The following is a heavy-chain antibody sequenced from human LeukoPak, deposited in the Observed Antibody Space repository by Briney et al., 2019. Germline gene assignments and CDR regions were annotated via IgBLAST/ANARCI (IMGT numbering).Heavy chain of an antibody. CDR2: IYPGDSDT. D-gene: IGHD2-8*01. CDR1: GYSFTSYW. V-gene: IGHV5-51*01. J-gene: IGHJ6*03. Sequence: GESLKISCKGSGYSFTSYWIGWVRQMPGKGLEWMGIIYPGDSDTRYSPSFQGQVTISADKSISTAYLQWSSLKASDTAMYYCARHVPADIVLMVYATSQYYYYMDVWGKGTTVTVSS. CDR3: ARHVPADIVLMVYATSQYYYYMDV.